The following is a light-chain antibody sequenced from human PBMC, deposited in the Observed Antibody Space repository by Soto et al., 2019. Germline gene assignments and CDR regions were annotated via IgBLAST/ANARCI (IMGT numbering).Light chain of an antibody. CDR2: DAS. J-gene: IGKJ1*01. CDR3: QQFSSSPT. Sequence: EFVLTQSPGTLSLSPGERSTLSCRASQTVRNNYLAWYQQKPGQAPRLLIYDASSRATGIPDRFSGGGSGTDFTLTISRLDPEDFAVYYCQQFSSSPTFGQGTTVDIK. CDR1: QTVRNNY. V-gene: IGKV3-20*01.